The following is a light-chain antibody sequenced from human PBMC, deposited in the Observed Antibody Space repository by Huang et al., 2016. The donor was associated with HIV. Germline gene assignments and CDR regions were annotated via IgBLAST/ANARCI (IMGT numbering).Light chain of an antibody. V-gene: IGKV3-20*01. CDR2: GST. CDR1: QSVGSNY. Sequence: EIVLTQSPGTLSWSPGERATPSCRASQSVGSNYLDWYLQKPGQAPRLLIYGSTRRATDIPDRFSGSGSGTHFTLTISGLEAEDFAVYYCQQYVTSSGTFGQGTKVEIK. J-gene: IGKJ1*01. CDR3: QQYVTSSGT.